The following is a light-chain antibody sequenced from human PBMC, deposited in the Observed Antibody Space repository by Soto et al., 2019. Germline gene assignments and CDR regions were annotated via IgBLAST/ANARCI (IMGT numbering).Light chain of an antibody. CDR1: QGISRY. CDR3: QQIYRYPLT. V-gene: IGKV1-9*01. CDR2: EAS. J-gene: IGKJ4*01. Sequence: QLTQSPSSLSASVGDRVTITCRASQGISRYLAWYQQKPGKVPKLLISEASTLESGVPSRFSGGGLGTDFTLTISSLQPEDFAIYYCQQIYRYPLTFGGGTKVDIK.